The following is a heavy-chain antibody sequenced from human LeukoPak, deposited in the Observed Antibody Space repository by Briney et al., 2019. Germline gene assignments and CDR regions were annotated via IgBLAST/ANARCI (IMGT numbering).Heavy chain of an antibody. CDR1: GVSITDYY. CDR2: IYYSGST. D-gene: IGHD6-19*01. Sequence: SETLSLTCSVTGVSITDYYWSWIRPPPGKGLEWIGYIYYSGSTNYNPSLKSRVTISVDTSKNQFSLKLSSVTAADTAVYYCARWSGYSSGWLYGMDVWGQGTTVTVSS. J-gene: IGHJ6*02. CDR3: ARWSGYSSGWLYGMDV. V-gene: IGHV4-59*01.